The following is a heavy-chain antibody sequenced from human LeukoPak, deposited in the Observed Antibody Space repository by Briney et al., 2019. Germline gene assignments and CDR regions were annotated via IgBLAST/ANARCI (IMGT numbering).Heavy chain of an antibody. CDR1: GGSISSSSYY. Sequence: SETLSLICTVSGGSISSSSYYWGWIRQPPGKGLEWIGIIYYDGSTYYNPSLKSRVTISVDTSKNQFSLKLSSVTAADTAVYYCARRDCSTTSCNFDYWGQGTLVTVSS. D-gene: IGHD2-2*01. V-gene: IGHV4-39*01. J-gene: IGHJ4*02. CDR3: ARRDCSTTSCNFDY. CDR2: IYYDGST.